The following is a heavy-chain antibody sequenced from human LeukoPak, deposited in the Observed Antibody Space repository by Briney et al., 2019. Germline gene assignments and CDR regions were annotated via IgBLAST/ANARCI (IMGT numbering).Heavy chain of an antibody. CDR2: ISGSGGST. D-gene: IGHD1-26*01. Sequence: GGSLRLSCAASGFTFSSYAMSWVRQAPGKGLEWVSAISGSGGSTYYADSVKGRFTISRDNSKSTLYLQMNSLRAEDTAVYYCAKGRLERVVGATTADYWGQGTLVTVSS. CDR1: GFTFSSYA. J-gene: IGHJ4*02. CDR3: AKGRLERVVGATTADY. V-gene: IGHV3-23*01.